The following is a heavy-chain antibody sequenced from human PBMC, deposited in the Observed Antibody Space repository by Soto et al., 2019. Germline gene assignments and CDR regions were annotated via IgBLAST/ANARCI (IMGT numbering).Heavy chain of an antibody. CDR1: GCTFSSYA. Sequence: EVQLLESGGGLVQPGGSLRLSCAASGCTFSSYAMSWVRQAPGKGLEWVSSISTSGGSTYYADSVKGRFTISRDNSNNTLYLQMHSLRAEATAVYYCSLSDRYYGMDVWGLGTTVTVSS. CDR2: ISTSGGST. V-gene: IGHV3-23*01. J-gene: IGHJ6*02. CDR3: SLSDRYYGMDV.